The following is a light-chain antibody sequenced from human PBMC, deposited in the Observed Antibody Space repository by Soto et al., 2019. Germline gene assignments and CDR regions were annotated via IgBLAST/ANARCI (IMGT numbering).Light chain of an antibody. CDR2: AGS. CDR3: QQFRNWPWT. J-gene: IGKJ1*01. CDR1: QSVSSN. Sequence: EIVLTQPAGTLSLSPGERVTLSCRASQSVSSNYLAWYQQKPGQAPRLLIHAGSTRATGIPARISGSGSGTEFTLTISSLQSEDFAVYYCQQFRNWPWTFGQGTKVDIK. V-gene: IGKV3D-15*01.